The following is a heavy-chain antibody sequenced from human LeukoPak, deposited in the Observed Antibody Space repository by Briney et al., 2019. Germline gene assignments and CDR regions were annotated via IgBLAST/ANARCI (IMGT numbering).Heavy chain of an antibody. V-gene: IGHV3-23*01. J-gene: IGHJ4*02. D-gene: IGHD6-13*01. CDR2: ISGSGDST. CDR3: AKDRYSSWYLTLDY. Sequence: PGGSLRLSCAASGFTFSSYWMHWVRQAPGKGLVWVSVISGSGDSTNYADSVKGQFTISRDNSKNTLYLQMNSLRAEDTAVYYCAKDRYSSWYLTLDYWGQGTLVTVSS. CDR1: GFTFSSYW.